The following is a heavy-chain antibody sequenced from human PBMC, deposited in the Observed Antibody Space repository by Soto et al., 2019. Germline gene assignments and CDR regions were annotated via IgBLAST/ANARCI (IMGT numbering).Heavy chain of an antibody. CDR2: IKSKTDGGTT. Sequence: GGSLRLSCAASGFTFSNAWMNWVRQAPGKGLEWVGRIKSKTDGGTTDYAAPVKGGFTISRDDSKNTLYLQMNSLKTEDTAVYYCTTHYDILTGYHLLFYYYGMDVWGQGTTVTVSS. CDR1: GFTFSNAW. D-gene: IGHD3-9*01. J-gene: IGHJ6*02. V-gene: IGHV3-15*07. CDR3: TTHYDILTGYHLLFYYYGMDV.